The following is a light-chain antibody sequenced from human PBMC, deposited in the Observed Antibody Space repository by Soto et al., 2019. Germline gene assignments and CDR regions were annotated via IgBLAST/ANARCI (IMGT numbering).Light chain of an antibody. CDR2: EGS. CDR3: CSYAGSSTWV. Sequence: QSALTQPASVSGSPGQSITISCTGTSSDVGSYKFVSWYQQHPGKAPKLMIYEGSKRPSGGSNRFSGSKSGNTSSLTISGLQAEDEAYYYCCSYAGSSTWVFGTGTKVTVL. V-gene: IGLV2-23*01. CDR1: SSDVGSYKF. J-gene: IGLJ1*01.